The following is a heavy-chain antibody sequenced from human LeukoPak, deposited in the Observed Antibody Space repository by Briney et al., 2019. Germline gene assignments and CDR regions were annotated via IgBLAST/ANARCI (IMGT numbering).Heavy chain of an antibody. CDR2: IIPMFGTT. CDR1: GYTFTGYY. Sequence: SVKVSCKASGYTFTGYYMHWVRQAPGQGLEWIGGIIPMFGTTNFAQKFQGRVTITADKSTSTAYMELSSLRSDDTAMYYCARSYSSAPIVWGQGTLVTVSS. D-gene: IGHD3-22*01. J-gene: IGHJ4*02. V-gene: IGHV1-69*06. CDR3: ARSYSSAPIV.